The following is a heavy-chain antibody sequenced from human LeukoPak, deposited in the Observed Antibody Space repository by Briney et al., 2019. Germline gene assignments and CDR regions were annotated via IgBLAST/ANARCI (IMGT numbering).Heavy chain of an antibody. D-gene: IGHD2-2*01. V-gene: IGHV1-2*02. CDR2: INPNSGGT. CDR1: GYTFTGYY. J-gene: IGHJ4*02. CDR3: ARRYCSGTSCHFDY. Sequence: ASVKVSCKASGYTFTGYYIHWVRQAPGQGLEWMGWINPNSGGTNYAQKFQGRVTMTRDTSISTAYMELSRLRSDDTAVYYCARRYCSGTSCHFDYWGQGILVTVFS.